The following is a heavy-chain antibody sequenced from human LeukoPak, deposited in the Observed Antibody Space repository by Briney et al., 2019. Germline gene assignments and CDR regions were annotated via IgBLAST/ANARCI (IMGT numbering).Heavy chain of an antibody. Sequence: GGSLRLSCAASEFTFSSYAMSWVRQAPGKGLEWVSAISGSGGSTYYADSVKGRFTISRDNSKNTLYLQMNSLRAEDTAVYYCAKGIAAAGTMVVASYYGMDVWGQGTTVTVSS. J-gene: IGHJ6*02. V-gene: IGHV3-23*01. CDR1: EFTFSSYA. CDR2: ISGSGGST. CDR3: AKGIAAAGTMVVASYYGMDV. D-gene: IGHD6-13*01.